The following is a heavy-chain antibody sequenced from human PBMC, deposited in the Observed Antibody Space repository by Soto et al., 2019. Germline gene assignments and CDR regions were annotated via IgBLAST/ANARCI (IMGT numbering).Heavy chain of an antibody. CDR3: VKTRLAGGFDY. J-gene: IGHJ4*02. D-gene: IGHD3-16*01. CDR1: GFTFNNYA. Sequence: EVQLLDSGGGLVQPGGSLRLSCAASGFTFNNYAMSWVRQAPGKGLEWVSPISASGGSTNYADSVKGRFTISRDNSENTVYLQMNRLRAEDTAVYYCVKTRLAGGFDYWGQGSLVTVSS. V-gene: IGHV3-23*01. CDR2: ISASGGST.